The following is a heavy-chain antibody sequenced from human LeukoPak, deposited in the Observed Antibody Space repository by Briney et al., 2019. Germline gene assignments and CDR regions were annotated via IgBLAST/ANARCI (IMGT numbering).Heavy chain of an antibody. J-gene: IGHJ6*03. V-gene: IGHV1-69*13. D-gene: IGHD5-18*01. CDR1: GGTFSSYA. CDR3: ARVGGYSYGYGRSYYYYMDV. CDR2: IIPIFGTA. Sequence: SVKVSCKASGGTFSSYAISWVRQAPGQGLEWMGGIIPIFGTANYAQKFQGRVTITADESTSTAYMELSSLRSEDTAVYYCARVGGYSYGYGRSYYYYMDVWGKGTTVTISS.